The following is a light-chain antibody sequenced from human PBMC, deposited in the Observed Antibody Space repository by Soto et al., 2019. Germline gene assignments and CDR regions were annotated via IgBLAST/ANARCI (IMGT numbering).Light chain of an antibody. V-gene: IGKV1-5*03. J-gene: IGKJ1*01. CDR2: KAS. CDR1: QTISSW. CDR3: QHYNSYSEA. Sequence: DIQMTQSPSTLSGSVGDRVTITCRASQTISSWLAWYQQKPGQAPKLLIYKASTLKSGVPSRFSGSGSGTEFTLTISSLQPDDFATYYCQHYNSYSEAFGQGTKVELQ.